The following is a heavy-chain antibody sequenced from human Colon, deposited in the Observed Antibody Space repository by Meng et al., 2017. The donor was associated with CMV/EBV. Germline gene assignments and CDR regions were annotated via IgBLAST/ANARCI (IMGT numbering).Heavy chain of an antibody. CDR3: TRGRRLIYDF. V-gene: IGHV4-30-4*01. Sequence: SETLSLTCSVSGGSISGGEYDWTWIRYFPEKGLEWLGYISDRGNSRYNPSLDSRIAMFTDTTRNQVSLQLTSVTAADTAVYYCTRGRRLIYDFWGQGALVTVSS. CDR1: GGSISGGEYD. CDR2: ISDRGNS. J-gene: IGHJ4*02. D-gene: IGHD3/OR15-3a*01.